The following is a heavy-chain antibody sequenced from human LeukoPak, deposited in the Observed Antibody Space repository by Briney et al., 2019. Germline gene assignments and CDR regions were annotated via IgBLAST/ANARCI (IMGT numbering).Heavy chain of an antibody. CDR1: GFTFSDYG. CDR2: ISYDGSNK. CDR3: AKSQYSDFYFDY. D-gene: IGHD2-15*01. J-gene: IGHJ4*02. Sequence: PGRSLRLSCEGSGFTFSDYGIHCVRQAPGKGREWVTVISYDGSNKKYAESVKGRFTMSRDNSKNTVYLKMDSLRTEATAVYYCAKSQYSDFYFDYWGQGTLVAVSS. V-gene: IGHV3-30*18.